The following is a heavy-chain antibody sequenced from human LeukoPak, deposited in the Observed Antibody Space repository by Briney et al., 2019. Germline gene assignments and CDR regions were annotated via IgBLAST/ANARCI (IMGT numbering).Heavy chain of an antibody. Sequence: SETLSLTCAVYGGSFSGYYWSWIRQPPGKGLEWIGEINHSGSTNYNPSLKSRATISVDTSKNQFSLKLSSVTAADTAVYYCARVAVLYYDFWSGYLPYGMDVWGQGTTVTVSS. D-gene: IGHD3-3*01. V-gene: IGHV4-34*01. CDR3: ARVAVLYYDFWSGYLPYGMDV. CDR1: GGSFSGYY. J-gene: IGHJ6*02. CDR2: INHSGST.